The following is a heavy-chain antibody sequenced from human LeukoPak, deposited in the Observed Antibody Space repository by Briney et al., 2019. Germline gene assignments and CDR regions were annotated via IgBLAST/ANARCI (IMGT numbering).Heavy chain of an antibody. CDR2: IYHSGST. D-gene: IGHD3-22*01. CDR1: GYSISSGYY. J-gene: IGHJ3*02. V-gene: IGHV4-38-2*02. Sequence: SETLSLTCTVSGYSISSGYYWGWIRQPPGKGLEWIGSIYHSGSTYYNPSLRSRVTISVDTSKNQFSLKLSSVTAAGTAVYYCARESYDSSGYYPDAFDIWGQGTMVTVSS. CDR3: ARESYDSSGYYPDAFDI.